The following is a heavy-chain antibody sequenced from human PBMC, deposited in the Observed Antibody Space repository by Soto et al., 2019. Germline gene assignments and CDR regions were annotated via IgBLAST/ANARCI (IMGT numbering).Heavy chain of an antibody. CDR3: VRGLSNSSSFDS. CDR1: GFTFSSYW. CDR2: VSSDGDNT. D-gene: IGHD2-2*01. J-gene: IGHJ4*02. Sequence: EVQLVESGGGLVQPGESLRLSCAASGFTFSSYWMHWIRQASGKGLMWVARVSSDGDNTVYATSVQGRFTISRDNAKNTLYLQMNRLSDQDTAVYYCVRGLSNSSSFDSWGLGTLVTVSS. V-gene: IGHV3-74*01.